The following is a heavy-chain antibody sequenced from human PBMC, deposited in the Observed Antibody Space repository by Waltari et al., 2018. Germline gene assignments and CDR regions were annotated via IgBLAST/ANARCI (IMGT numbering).Heavy chain of an antibody. Sequence: QVQLVQSGAEVKKPGASVKVSCKASGYMFTTYGLTWVRQAPGQGLEWMGWISVYNGNTKYAQQFQGRVTMTIDTSTSTAYMELRSLRADDTAVYYCARGARMYFDNWGQGTLVTVSS. J-gene: IGHJ4*02. CDR2: ISVYNGNT. CDR3: ARGARMYFDN. CDR1: GYMFTTYG. V-gene: IGHV1-18*01. D-gene: IGHD2-15*01.